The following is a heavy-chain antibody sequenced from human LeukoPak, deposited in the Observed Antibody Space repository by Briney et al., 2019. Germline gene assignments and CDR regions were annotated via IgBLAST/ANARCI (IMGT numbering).Heavy chain of an antibody. Sequence: GASVKVSCKVSGYTLTELSMHWVRQAPGKGLEWMGGFDPEDGETIYAQKFQGRVTMTEDTSTDTAYMELSSLRSEDTAVYYCAIDQYSSGWYDAFDIWGQGTMVTVSS. CDR2: FDPEDGET. D-gene: IGHD6-19*01. J-gene: IGHJ3*02. V-gene: IGHV1-24*01. CDR1: GYTLTELS. CDR3: AIDQYSSGWYDAFDI.